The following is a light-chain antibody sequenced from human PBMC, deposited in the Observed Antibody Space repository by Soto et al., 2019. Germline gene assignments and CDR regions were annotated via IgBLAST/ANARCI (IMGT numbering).Light chain of an antibody. CDR1: QSISSW. J-gene: IGKJ4*01. V-gene: IGKV1-5*03. Sequence: DIQTTQSPSTLSASVGDRVTITCRASQSISSWLAWYQQKPGKAPKLLIYKASSLQSGVPSRFSGSGSGTEFTLTISSLQPDDFATYYCQQYNSYPLTFGGGTKVGIK. CDR2: KAS. CDR3: QQYNSYPLT.